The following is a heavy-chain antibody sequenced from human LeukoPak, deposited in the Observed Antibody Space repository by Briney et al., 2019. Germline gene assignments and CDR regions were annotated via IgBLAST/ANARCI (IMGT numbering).Heavy chain of an antibody. CDR3: ARDEFEYYDSSGYHAFDI. J-gene: IGHJ3*02. Sequence: ASVKVSCKASGYTFISYYIHWVRQAPGQGLEWMGRIIPILGIANYAQKFQGRVTITADKSTSTAYMELSSLRSEDTAVYYCARDEFEYYDSSGYHAFDIWGQGTMVTVSS. V-gene: IGHV1-69*04. D-gene: IGHD3-22*01. CDR2: IIPILGIA. CDR1: GYTFISYY.